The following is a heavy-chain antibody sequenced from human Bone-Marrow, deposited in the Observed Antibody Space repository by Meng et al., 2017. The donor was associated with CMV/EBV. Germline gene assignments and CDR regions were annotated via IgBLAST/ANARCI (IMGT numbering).Heavy chain of an antibody. CDR1: GFNFGDYG. D-gene: IGHD4-11*01. Sequence: GGSLRLSCVVSGFNFGDYGMHWVRQAPGKGLEWTAYIQYDGNNRFYADSVEGRFTISRDNSKNTLYLQMSSLKTEDTALYYCAKLDTVTVNSWGQGTLVTVSS. CDR2: IQYDGNNR. V-gene: IGHV3-30*02. CDR3: AKLDTVTVNS. J-gene: IGHJ4*02.